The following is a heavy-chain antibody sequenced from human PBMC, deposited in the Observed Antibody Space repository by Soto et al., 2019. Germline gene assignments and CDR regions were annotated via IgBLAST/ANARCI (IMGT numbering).Heavy chain of an antibody. Sequence: PSVKVSCKASGYTFTSYGMSWVRQAPGQRLEWMGWINAGNGNTKYSQKFQGRVTFTRDTSANTAYMELSSLISEDTAVYYCARPKDYDDCLDLWGQGTLVTVSS. CDR2: INAGNGNT. V-gene: IGHV1-3*01. D-gene: IGHD3-22*01. J-gene: IGHJ4*02. CDR3: ARPKDYDDCLDL. CDR1: GYTFTSYG.